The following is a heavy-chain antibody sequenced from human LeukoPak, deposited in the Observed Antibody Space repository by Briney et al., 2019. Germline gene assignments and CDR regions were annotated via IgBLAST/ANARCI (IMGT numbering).Heavy chain of an antibody. Sequence: GGSLRLSCAASGFTFSSYEVNWVRQAPGKGLEWVSYISSSGSTIYYADSVKGRFTISRDNAKNSLYLQMNSLRAEDTAVYYCARVVPGTGFFYWGQGTLVTVSS. CDR2: ISSSGSTI. V-gene: IGHV3-48*03. CDR1: GFTFSSYE. J-gene: IGHJ4*02. D-gene: IGHD2-8*02. CDR3: ARVVPGTGFFY.